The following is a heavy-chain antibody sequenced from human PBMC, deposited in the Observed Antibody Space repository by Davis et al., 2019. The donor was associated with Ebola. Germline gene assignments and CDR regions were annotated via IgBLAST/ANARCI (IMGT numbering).Heavy chain of an antibody. CDR2: ISSSSSTI. CDR1: GFTFSNYA. D-gene: IGHD3-10*01. J-gene: IGHJ4*02. V-gene: IGHV3-48*01. Sequence: PGGSLRLSCAASGFTFSNYAMNWVRQAPGKGLEWVSYISSSSSTIYYADSVKGRFTISRDNAKNSLYLQMNSLRPEDTAVYYCTRDWNNIGWGRGIDNWGQGTLVAVSS. CDR3: TRDWNNIGWGRGIDN.